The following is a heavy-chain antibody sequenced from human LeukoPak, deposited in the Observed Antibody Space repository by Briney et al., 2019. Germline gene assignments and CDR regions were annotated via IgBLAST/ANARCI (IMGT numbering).Heavy chain of an antibody. Sequence: SETLSLTCSVSGASISSGSNYWGWIRQPPGKTLEWIGSIYSSGSTYYNPSLKSRVIIIIDTPKNHFSLTLSSVTAADTAVYYCAVHSYGYSHFDYWGQGTLVTVSS. V-gene: IGHV4-39*07. D-gene: IGHD5-18*01. CDR3: AVHSYGYSHFDY. J-gene: IGHJ4*02. CDR2: IYSSGST. CDR1: GASISSGSNY.